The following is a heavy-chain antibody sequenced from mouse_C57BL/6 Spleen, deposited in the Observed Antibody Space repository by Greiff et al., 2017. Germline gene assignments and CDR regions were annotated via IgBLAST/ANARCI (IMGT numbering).Heavy chain of an antibody. CDR2: IRLKSDNYAT. J-gene: IGHJ2*01. Sequence: EVKLMESGGGLVQPGGSMKLSCVASGFTFSNYWMNWVRQSPEKGLEWVAQIRLKSDNYATHYAESVKGRFTISRDDSKSSVYLQMNNLRAEDTGSYYCTDSSGADYWGQGTTLTVSS. CDR1: GFTFSNYW. V-gene: IGHV6-3*01. D-gene: IGHD3-2*02. CDR3: TDSSGADY.